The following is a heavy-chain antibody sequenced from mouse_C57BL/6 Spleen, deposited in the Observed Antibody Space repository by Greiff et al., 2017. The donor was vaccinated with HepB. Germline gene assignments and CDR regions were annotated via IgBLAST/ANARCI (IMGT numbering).Heavy chain of an antibody. CDR1: GYTFTDYY. CDR3: ERGLTGVSFDY. J-gene: IGHJ2*01. D-gene: IGHD4-1*01. V-gene: IGHV1-76*01. CDR2: IYPGSGNT. Sequence: VQLQQSGAELVRPGASVKLSCKASGYTFTDYYINWVKQRPGQGLEWIARIYPGSGNTYYNEKFKGKATLTAEKSSSTAYMQLSSLTSGDSAVYFCERGLTGVSFDYWGQGTTLTVSS.